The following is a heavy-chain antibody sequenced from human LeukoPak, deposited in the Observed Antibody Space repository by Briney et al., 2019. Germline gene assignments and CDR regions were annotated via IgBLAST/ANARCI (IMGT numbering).Heavy chain of an antibody. V-gene: IGHV4-31*03. CDR1: GGSISSGGYY. Sequence: SSETLSLTCTVSGGSISSGGYYWSWIRQHPGKGLEWIGYIYYSGSTYYNPSLKGRVTISVDTSKNQFSLKLSSVTAADTAVYYCARNTNYYGMDVWGQGTTVTVSS. CDR2: IYYSGST. J-gene: IGHJ6*02. D-gene: IGHD3-3*01. CDR3: ARNTNYYGMDV.